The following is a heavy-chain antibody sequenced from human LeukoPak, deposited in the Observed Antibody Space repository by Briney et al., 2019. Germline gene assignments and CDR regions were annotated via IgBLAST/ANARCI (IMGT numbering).Heavy chain of an antibody. CDR3: ARRGTSSSWAHFDY. D-gene: IGHD6-13*01. CDR2: IKQDGSEK. CDR1: GFTFSSYW. V-gene: IGHV3-7*05. J-gene: IGHJ4*02. Sequence: GGSLRLSCAASGFTFSSYWMTWVRQAPGKGLEWVAKIKQDGSEKYYVDSVKGRVTISRDNAKNSLYLQMNSLGAEDTAVYYCARRGTSSSWAHFDYWGQGTLVTVSS.